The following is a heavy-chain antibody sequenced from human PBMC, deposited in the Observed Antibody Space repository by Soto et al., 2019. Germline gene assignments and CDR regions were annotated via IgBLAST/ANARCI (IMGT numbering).Heavy chain of an antibody. V-gene: IGHV3-73*01. Sequence: GGSLRLSCAASGFTFSGSAMHWVRQASGKGLEWVGRIRSKANSYATAYAASVKGRFTISRDDSKNTAYLQMNSLKTEDTAVYYCTSEIPYDYVWGSYRYLDYWGQGTLVTVSS. J-gene: IGHJ4*02. CDR1: GFTFSGSA. D-gene: IGHD3-16*02. CDR3: TSEIPYDYVWGSYRYLDY. CDR2: IRSKANSYAT.